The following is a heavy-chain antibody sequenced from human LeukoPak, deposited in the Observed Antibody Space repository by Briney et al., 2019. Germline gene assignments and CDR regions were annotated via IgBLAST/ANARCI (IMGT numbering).Heavy chain of an antibody. D-gene: IGHD6-25*01. V-gene: IGHV1-2*02. CDR1: GYTFTGYY. J-gene: IGHJ4*02. CDR2: INPNSGGT. CDR3: ARDIRRDSYRSDGACDY. Sequence: ASVKVSCKASGYTFTGYYVHWVRQAPGQGLEWMVWINPNSGGTNYAQKFQGRVTITRDTSISTAYMELSRLRSDDTAVYYCARDIRRDSYRSDGACDYWGQGTLVTVSS.